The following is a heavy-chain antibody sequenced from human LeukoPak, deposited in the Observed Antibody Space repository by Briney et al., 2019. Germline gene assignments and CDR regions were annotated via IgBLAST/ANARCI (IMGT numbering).Heavy chain of an antibody. CDR3: TRTQDVTAIDY. J-gene: IGHJ4*02. Sequence: SGTLSLTCTVSGGSISSYYWSWIRQPPGKGLEWIGYIYSSGSTNYNPYLKSRVTMSVDTSKNQFSLKLSSVTAADTAVYYCTRTQDVTAIDYWGQGILVTVSS. CDR2: IYSSGST. CDR1: GGSISSYY. D-gene: IGHD2-21*02. V-gene: IGHV4-59*01.